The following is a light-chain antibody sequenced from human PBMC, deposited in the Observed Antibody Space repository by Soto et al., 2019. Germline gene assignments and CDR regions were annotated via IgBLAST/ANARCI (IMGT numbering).Light chain of an antibody. CDR1: QSVSSY. J-gene: IGKJ4*01. CDR2: DAS. V-gene: IGKV3-11*01. CDR3: QQRSDWPST. Sequence: EIVLTQSPATLSLSPGNRATLSCRASQSVSSYLAWYQQKPGQAPRLLIYDASTRATGIPARFSGSGSGTDFSLIITGLEPEDVAVSYCQQRSDWPSTFGGGTKVEIK.